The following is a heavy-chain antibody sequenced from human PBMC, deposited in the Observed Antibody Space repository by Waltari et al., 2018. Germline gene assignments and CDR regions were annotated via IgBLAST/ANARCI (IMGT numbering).Heavy chain of an antibody. CDR1: GGSITSAGHY. Sequence: QLQLQESGPGLVKPSEPVSLTCSVSGGSITSAGHYWGWIRQPPGQGLEWIGTISYSGTTYNSPSLQSRVTISRDTSKNQLSLKLDSVTASDTAVYYCATYIGASVGTASFDVWGQGTMVTVSS. CDR3: ATYIGASVGTASFDV. J-gene: IGHJ3*01. V-gene: IGHV4-39*01. D-gene: IGHD5-12*01. CDR2: ISYSGTT.